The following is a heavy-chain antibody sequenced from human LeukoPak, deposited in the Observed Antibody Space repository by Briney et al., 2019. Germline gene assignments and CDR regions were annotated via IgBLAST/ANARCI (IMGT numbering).Heavy chain of an antibody. V-gene: IGHV3-48*03. CDR1: GFTFSSYE. J-gene: IGHJ6*02. CDR2: ISSSGSTI. CDR3: ARDDRLTYYYYGMDV. Sequence: GGSLRLSCAASGFTFSSYEMNWVRQAPGKGLEWVSYISSSGSTIYYADSVKGRFTISRDNAKNSLYLQMNSLRAEDTAVYYCARDDRLTYYYYGMDVWGQGTTVTVSS. D-gene: IGHD3-9*01.